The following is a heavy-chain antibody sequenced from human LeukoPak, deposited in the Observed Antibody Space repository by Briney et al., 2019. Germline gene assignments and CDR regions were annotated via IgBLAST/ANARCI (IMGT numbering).Heavy chain of an antibody. Sequence: GGSLRLSCTASGFTFSSYWMSWVRQAPGKGLEWVAVISYDGSNKYYADSVKGRFTISRDNSKNTLYLQMNSLRAEDTAVYYCAREREVVTLDYWGQGTLVTVSS. CDR2: ISYDGSNK. CDR3: AREREVVTLDY. CDR1: GFTFSSYW. V-gene: IGHV3-30-3*01. J-gene: IGHJ4*02. D-gene: IGHD4-23*01.